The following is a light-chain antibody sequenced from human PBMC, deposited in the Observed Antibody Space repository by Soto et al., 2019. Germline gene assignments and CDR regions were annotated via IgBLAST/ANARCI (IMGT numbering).Light chain of an antibody. V-gene: IGKV3-20*01. CDR1: QSVSNNY. Sequence: EIVLTQSPGTLSLSPGERATLSCRASQSVSNNYLAWYQQRPGQAPRLLISGASSRATGIPDRFSGSGSGTDFTLTISRLEPEDFALYYCQHYAHNSPITFGQGTKVDIK. CDR3: QHYAHNSPIT. CDR2: GAS. J-gene: IGKJ1*01.